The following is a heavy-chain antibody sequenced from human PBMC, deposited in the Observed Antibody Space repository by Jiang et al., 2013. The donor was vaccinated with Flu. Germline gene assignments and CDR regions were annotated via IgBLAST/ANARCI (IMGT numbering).Heavy chain of an antibody. CDR2: ISGSGGST. CDR3: AKGGGATRSKDYFDY. Sequence: RLSCAASGFTFSSYAMSWVRQAPGKGLEWVSAISGSGGSTYYADSVKGRFTISRDNSKNTLYLQMNSLRAEDTAVYYCAKGGGATRSKDYFDYWGQGTLVTVSS. D-gene: IGHD1-26*01. J-gene: IGHJ4*02. V-gene: IGHV3-23*01. CDR1: GFTFSSYA.